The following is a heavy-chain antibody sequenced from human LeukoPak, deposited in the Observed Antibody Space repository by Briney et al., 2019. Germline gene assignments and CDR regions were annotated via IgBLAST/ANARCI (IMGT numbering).Heavy chain of an antibody. CDR2: ISAYNGNT. V-gene: IGHV1-18*01. CDR3: ARDLGAVVEVYYYYGMDV. CDR1: GYTFTSYG. Sequence: GASVKVSCKASGYTFTSYGISWVRQAPGQGLEWMGWISAYNGNTKYAQKLQGRVTMTADTSTSTAYMQLRSLRSDDTAVYFCARDLGAVVEVYYYYGMDVWGQGTTVTVSS. D-gene: IGHD2-2*01. J-gene: IGHJ6*02.